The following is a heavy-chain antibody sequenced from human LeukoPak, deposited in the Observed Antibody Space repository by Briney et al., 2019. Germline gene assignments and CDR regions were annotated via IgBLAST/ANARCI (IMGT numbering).Heavy chain of an antibody. CDR2: IIPIFGTA. Sequence: GSSVKVSCKASGGTFSSYAISWVRQAPGQGLEWMGGIIPIFGTANYAQKFQGRVTITADESTSTAYMELSSLRSEDTAVYYCAREGNHYYDSSGYSRWFDPWGQGTLVTVSS. J-gene: IGHJ5*02. V-gene: IGHV1-69*01. CDR1: GGTFSSYA. CDR3: AREGNHYYDSSGYSRWFDP. D-gene: IGHD3-22*01.